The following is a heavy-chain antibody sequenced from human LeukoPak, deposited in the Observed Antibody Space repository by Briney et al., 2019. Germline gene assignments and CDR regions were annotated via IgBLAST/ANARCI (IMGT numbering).Heavy chain of an antibody. V-gene: IGHV3-23*01. CDR2: ISGSGGST. J-gene: IGHJ4*02. D-gene: IGHD2/OR15-2a*01. CDR1: GFTFSSYV. Sequence: PGGSLRLSCAASGFTFSSYVMSWVRQAPGKGLEWVSSISGSGGSTYYADSVKGRFTISRDNSKNTLYLQMNSLRAEDTAVYYCARQRDTGFSMDYWGQGTLVTVSS. CDR3: ARQRDTGFSMDY.